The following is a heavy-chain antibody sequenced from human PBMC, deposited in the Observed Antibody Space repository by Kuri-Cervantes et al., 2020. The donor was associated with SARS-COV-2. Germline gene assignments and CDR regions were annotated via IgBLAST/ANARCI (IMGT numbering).Heavy chain of an antibody. CDR1: GYTFTGYY. CDR3: ARARPRGQDIVVVPAAQKDYYYGMDV. CDR2: INPNSGGT. J-gene: IGHJ6*02. D-gene: IGHD2-2*01. V-gene: IGHV1-2*04. Sequence: ASVKVSCKASGYTFTGYYMHWARQAPGQGLEWMGWINPNSGGTNYAQKFQGWVTMTRDTSISTAYMELSRLRSDDTAVYYCARARPRGQDIVVVPAAQKDYYYGMDVWGQGTTVTVSS.